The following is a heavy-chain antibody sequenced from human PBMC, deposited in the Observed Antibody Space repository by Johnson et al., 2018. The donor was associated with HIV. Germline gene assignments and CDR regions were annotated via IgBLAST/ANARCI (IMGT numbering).Heavy chain of an antibody. CDR2: IYSGGTT. V-gene: IGHV3-53*01. D-gene: IGHD2-8*01. J-gene: IGHJ3*02. Sequence: IYSGGTTYNADAVKGRFAISRDNAKNSLYLQMNSLRAEDTALYYCARGPTMRYCTNGVCYICAFDIWGQGTMVTVSS. CDR3: ARGPTMRYCTNGVCYICAFDI.